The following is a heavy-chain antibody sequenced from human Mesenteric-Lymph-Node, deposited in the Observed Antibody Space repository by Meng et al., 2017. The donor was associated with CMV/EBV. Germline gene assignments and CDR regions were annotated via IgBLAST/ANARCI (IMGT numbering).Heavy chain of an antibody. V-gene: IGHV3-23*01. D-gene: IGHD3-16*01. J-gene: IGHJ6*02. CDR3: AKRGTPTVDGYYGMDV. CDR2: IRGNGDTT. Sequence: GGSLRLSCAASGFAFVNSAMTWVRQAPGKGLEWVSTIRGNGDTTYYADSVKGRFTISRDNSKNTLFLEMNSLTADDTGVYYCAKRGTPTVDGYYGMDVWGQGTTVTVSS. CDR1: GFAFVNSA.